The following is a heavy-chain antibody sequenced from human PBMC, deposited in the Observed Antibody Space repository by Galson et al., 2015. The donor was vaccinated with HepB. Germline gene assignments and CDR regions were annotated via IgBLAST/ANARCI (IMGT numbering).Heavy chain of an antibody. CDR3: ARDDCGGDCYHRCSHFFGVDV. V-gene: IGHV4-59*04. CDR2: INYSGIT. D-gene: IGHD2-21*02. Sequence: ETLSLTCTVSGGSISSYYWSWLRQPRGKGLEGIGNINYSGITYYNPSLKSRVTIFVDTPKNHFSLTLTSVTATDTAVYYCARDDCGGDCYHRCSHFFGVDVWGRGTTVTVSS. J-gene: IGHJ6*02. CDR1: GGSISSYY.